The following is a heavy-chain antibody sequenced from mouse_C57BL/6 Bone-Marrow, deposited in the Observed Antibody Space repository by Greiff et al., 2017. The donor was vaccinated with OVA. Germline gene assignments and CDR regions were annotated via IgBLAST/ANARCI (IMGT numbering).Heavy chain of an antibody. CDR3: ARDYRDAMDY. V-gene: IGHV1-50*01. CDR1: GYTFTSYW. J-gene: IGHJ4*01. CDR2: IDPSDSYT. D-gene: IGHD2-12*01. Sequence: QVQLQQPGAELVKPGASVKLSCKASGYTFTSYWMQWVKQRPGQGLEWIGEIDPSDSYTNYNQKFKGKATLTVDTSSSTAYMQLSSLTSEDSAVYYCARDYRDAMDYWGQGTSVTVS.